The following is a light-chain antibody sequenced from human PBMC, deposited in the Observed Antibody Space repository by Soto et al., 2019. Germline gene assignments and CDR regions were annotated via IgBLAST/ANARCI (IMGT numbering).Light chain of an antibody. Sequence: VVTQSPDSLAGSLGERATINCKSSQSVLYSSNNKNYLAWYQQKPGQPPKLLIYWASTRESGVPDRFSGSGSGTDFTLTISSLQAEDVAVYYCQQYYSTPPWTFGQGTKVDIK. J-gene: IGKJ1*01. V-gene: IGKV4-1*01. CDR2: WAS. CDR1: QSVLYSSNNKNY. CDR3: QQYYSTPPWT.